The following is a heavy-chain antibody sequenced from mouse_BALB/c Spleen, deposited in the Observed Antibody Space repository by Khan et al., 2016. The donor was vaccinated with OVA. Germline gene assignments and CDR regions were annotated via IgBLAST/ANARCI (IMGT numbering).Heavy chain of an antibody. V-gene: IGHV1-7*01. Sequence: QVQLQQSGAELAKPGASVKMSCTASGYTFTSYWMHWIKQRPGQGLEWIGYINPTSGYTDYNQKFKDRVTLTADKSSSTAYMQLSSLTSDDSAVYYCARDRFDYWGQGTAVTVSS. CDR1: GYTFTSYW. CDR2: INPTSGYT. D-gene: IGHD2-14*01. CDR3: ARDRFDY. J-gene: IGHJ2*01.